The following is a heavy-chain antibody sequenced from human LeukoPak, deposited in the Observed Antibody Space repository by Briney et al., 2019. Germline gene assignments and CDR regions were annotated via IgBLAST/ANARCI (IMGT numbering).Heavy chain of an antibody. Sequence: GGSLRLSCAASGFTFNRFWMHWVRQAPGTGLVWVSRIISDGSSTNYADSVKGRFTISRDNAKNTLYLQMNSLRAEDTALYYCAREDVDITVATSGAFDIWGQGTMVTVSS. CDR2: IISDGSST. CDR1: GFTFNRFW. CDR3: AREDVDITVATSGAFDI. J-gene: IGHJ3*02. V-gene: IGHV3-74*01. D-gene: IGHD6-19*01.